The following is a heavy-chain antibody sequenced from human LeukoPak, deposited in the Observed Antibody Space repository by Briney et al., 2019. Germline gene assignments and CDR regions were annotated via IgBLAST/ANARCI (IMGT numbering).Heavy chain of an antibody. CDR2: ISVYNGDT. D-gene: IGHD2-21*01. CDR1: GYTFTTYG. CDR3: ARDRIPVRPGWFDH. V-gene: IGHV1-18*01. Sequence: ASVKVSCKASGYTFTTYGISWVRQAPGQGLEWMGWISVYNGDTNYAQKFQGRVTMTTDTSTSTVYMEVRSLTSDDTAMYYCARDRIPVRPGWFDHWGQGTLSPSPQ. J-gene: IGHJ5*02.